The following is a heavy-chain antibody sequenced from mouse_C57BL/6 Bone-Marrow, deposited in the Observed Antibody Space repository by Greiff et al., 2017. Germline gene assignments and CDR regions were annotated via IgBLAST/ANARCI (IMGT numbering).Heavy chain of an antibody. CDR3: ARENWDRGIDY. CDR2: SRNKANDYTT. D-gene: IGHD4-1*01. J-gene: IGHJ2*01. CDR1: GFTFSDFY. V-gene: IGHV7-1*01. Sequence: EVKLMESGGGLVQSGRSLRLSCATSGFTFSDFYMEWVRQAPGKGLEWIAASRNKANDYTTEYSASVKGRFIVSRDTSQSILYLQMNALRAEDTAIYYCARENWDRGIDYWGQGTTRTVSS.